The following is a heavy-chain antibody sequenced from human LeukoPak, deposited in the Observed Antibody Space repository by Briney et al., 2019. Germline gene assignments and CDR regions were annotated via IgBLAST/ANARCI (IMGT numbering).Heavy chain of an antibody. V-gene: IGHV3-64D*06. CDR2: ISSNGDNT. Sequence: GGSLRLSCSISGFTFSTYVMHWVRQPPGKGLEYVSAISSNGDNTYYADSVKGRFTISRDNSKNTLYLQMSSLRADDTAVYYCVRGTGYWGQGTLVTVSS. J-gene: IGHJ4*02. CDR1: GFTFSTYV. CDR3: VRGTGY.